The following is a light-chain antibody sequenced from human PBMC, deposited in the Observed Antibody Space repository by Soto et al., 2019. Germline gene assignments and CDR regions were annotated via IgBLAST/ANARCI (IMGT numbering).Light chain of an antibody. CDR2: GAS. Sequence: ENVLTQSPGPPSFSPGEKATPPCRASQTLSNSFIAWYQQKPGQAPRLLIYGASNRATGIPDRFSGSGSGTDFTLTISRLEPEDFVVYHCQQYDGSPRTFGQGTKVDIK. J-gene: IGKJ1*01. CDR3: QQYDGSPRT. V-gene: IGKV3-20*01. CDR1: QTLSNSF.